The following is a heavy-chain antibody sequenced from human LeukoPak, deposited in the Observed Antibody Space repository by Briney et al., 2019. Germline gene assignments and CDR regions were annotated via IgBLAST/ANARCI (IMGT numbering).Heavy chain of an antibody. CDR3: ARPKDYDRTFDY. J-gene: IGHJ4*02. CDR1: GGSIISSSYY. CDR2: IHYSGST. D-gene: IGHD3-22*01. Sequence: SETLSLTCTVSGGSIISSSYYWGWIRQPPGKGLEWIGSIHYSGSTYYNPSLKSRVAISVDTSKNQFSLKLSSVTAADTAVYYCARPKDYDRTFDYWGQGTLVTVSS. V-gene: IGHV4-39*01.